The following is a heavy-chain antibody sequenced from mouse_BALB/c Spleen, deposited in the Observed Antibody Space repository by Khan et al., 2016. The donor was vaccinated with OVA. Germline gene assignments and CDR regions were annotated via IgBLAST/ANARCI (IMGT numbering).Heavy chain of an antibody. CDR1: GYSFTTYY. V-gene: IGHV1S135*01. D-gene: IGHD2-12*01. Sequence: VQLQQSGPELMKPGASVKISCKASGYSFTTYYIHWVMQSHGTSLEWIGYIDPFSGGTTYNQKFKGKATLTVDKSSSTAYIQLNNLTSEHSAVYSCTIHCYVAWFTYWGQGTLVTGSA. CDR2: IDPFSGGT. CDR3: TIHCYVAWFTY. J-gene: IGHJ3*01.